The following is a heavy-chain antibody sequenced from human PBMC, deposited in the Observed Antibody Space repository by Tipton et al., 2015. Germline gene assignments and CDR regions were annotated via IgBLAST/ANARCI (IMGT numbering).Heavy chain of an antibody. CDR2: IYHSGST. V-gene: IGHV4-4*02. Sequence: TLSLTCAVSGGSISSSNWCSWVRQPPGKGLEWIGEIYHSGSTNYNPSLKSRITISVDKSKNQFSLKLSSVTAADTAVYYCAREGGYCSGGSCYNRDYYYYGMDVWGQGTTVTVSS. J-gene: IGHJ6*02. CDR3: AREGGYCSGGSCYNRDYYYYGMDV. CDR1: GGSISSSNW. D-gene: IGHD2-15*01.